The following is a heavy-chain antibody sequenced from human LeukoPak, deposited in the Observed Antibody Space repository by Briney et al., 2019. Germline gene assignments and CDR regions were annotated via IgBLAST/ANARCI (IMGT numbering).Heavy chain of an antibody. V-gene: IGHV4-4*07. CDR2: IHSGGTT. J-gene: IGHJ6*03. CDR1: GGSISNDY. CDR3: ARDNPSGYTYGYEHYYYYIDV. Sequence: SETLSLTCTVSGGSISNDYFTWIRQPAGKGLEWIGRIHSGGTTNYNPSLMSRVTLSVDTSKKQISLRLTSVTAADTALYYCARDNPSGYTYGYEHYYYYIDVWGKGTTSPSP. D-gene: IGHD5-18*01.